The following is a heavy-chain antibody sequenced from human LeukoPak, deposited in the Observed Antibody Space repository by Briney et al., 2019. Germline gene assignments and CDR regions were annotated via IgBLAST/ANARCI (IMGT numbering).Heavy chain of an antibody. D-gene: IGHD6-19*01. Sequence: GASVKVSCKASGYTFTSYYMHWVRQAPGQGLEWMGIINPSGGSTSYAQKFQGRVTMTRDMSTSTVYMELSSLRSEDTAVYYCARGTYSSGWYRYAFDIWGQGTMVTVSS. V-gene: IGHV1-46*01. CDR3: ARGTYSSGWYRYAFDI. J-gene: IGHJ3*02. CDR2: INPSGGST. CDR1: GYTFTSYY.